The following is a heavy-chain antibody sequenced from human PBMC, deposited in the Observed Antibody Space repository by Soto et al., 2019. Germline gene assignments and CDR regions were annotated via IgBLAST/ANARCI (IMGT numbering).Heavy chain of an antibody. V-gene: IGHV3-30-3*01. CDR2: ISYDGSNK. D-gene: IGHD3-3*01. CDR3: ARDKRDLRFLGWSYYFDY. J-gene: IGHJ4*02. CDR1: GFTFSSCA. Sequence: QVQLVESGGGVVQPGRSLRLSCAASGFTFSSCAMHWVRQAPGKGLEWVALISYDGSNKYYADSGKGRFTISRDNSKNTLYLQMNSLRAEDTAVYYCARDKRDLRFLGWSYYFDYWGQGTLVTVSS.